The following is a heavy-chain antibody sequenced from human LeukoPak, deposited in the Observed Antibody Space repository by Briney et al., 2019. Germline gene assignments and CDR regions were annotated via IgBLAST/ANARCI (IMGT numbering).Heavy chain of an antibody. CDR1: GGSPSSYY. CDR3: ARGRAATPFDY. J-gene: IGHJ4*02. Sequence: PSETLSLTCTVSGGSPSSYYWNWIRQPPGKGLEWIGYVNYSGSTKYKPSLKSRVTISVDTSKSQISLKLSSVTAADTAVYYCARGRAATPFDYWGQGTLVTVSS. V-gene: IGHV4-59*01. D-gene: IGHD1-26*01. CDR2: VNYSGST.